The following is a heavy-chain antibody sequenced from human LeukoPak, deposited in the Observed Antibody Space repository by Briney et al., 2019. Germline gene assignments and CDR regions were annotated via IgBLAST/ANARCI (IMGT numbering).Heavy chain of an antibody. Sequence: ASVKVSCKASGYTFTSYGISWVRQAPGQGLEWMGWINPKSGEIKYAQNLQGRVSLTRDSSINTASMELSGLRFDDTAVYFCARGIKFYDYWTYFDFWGQGTPVTVSS. D-gene: IGHD3-3*01. CDR3: ARGIKFYDYWTYFDF. CDR1: GYTFTSYG. V-gene: IGHV1-2*02. J-gene: IGHJ4*02. CDR2: INPKSGEI.